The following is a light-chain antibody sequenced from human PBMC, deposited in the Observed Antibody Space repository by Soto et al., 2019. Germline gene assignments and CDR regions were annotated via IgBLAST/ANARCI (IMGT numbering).Light chain of an antibody. CDR2: AAS. CDR3: QQSHSTPIT. J-gene: IGKJ5*01. Sequence: DIQMTQSPSSVSASVGDRVTITCRASQSVNSFLNWYQQKPGKAPTLLIFAASSLPSGVPSRFSGSGSGTDFTLAISSLQPEDFATYYCQQSHSTPITFGQGTRLEI. V-gene: IGKV1-39*01. CDR1: QSVNSF.